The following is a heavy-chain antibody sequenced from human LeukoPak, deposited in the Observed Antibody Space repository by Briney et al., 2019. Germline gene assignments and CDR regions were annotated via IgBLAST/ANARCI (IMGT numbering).Heavy chain of an antibody. J-gene: IGHJ4*02. CDR1: GFTFSSYA. Sequence: VGSLRLSCVASGFTFSSYARNWVRQAPGKGLEWVSVVSVSGDTAYFADSVRGGFTIFRDNSKNPLYLQMHSLRADDTAIYYCAKVVSGGNCYQSDYWGQGTLVTVSS. CDR3: AKVVSGGNCYQSDY. D-gene: IGHD2-15*01. CDR2: VSVSGDTA. V-gene: IGHV3-23*01.